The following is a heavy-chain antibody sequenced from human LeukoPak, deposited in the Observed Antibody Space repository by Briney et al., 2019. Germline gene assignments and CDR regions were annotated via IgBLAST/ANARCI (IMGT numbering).Heavy chain of an antibody. J-gene: IGHJ4*02. Sequence: GESLKISCKGSGYSFTSYWIGWVRQMPGKGLEWMGIIYPGDSDTRYSPSFQGQVTISADKSISTAYLQWSSLKASDTAMYYCARQTKRYFDWLSPFDYWGQGTLVTVSS. V-gene: IGHV5-51*01. CDR2: IYPGDSDT. CDR3: ARQTKRYFDWLSPFDY. CDR1: GYSFTSYW. D-gene: IGHD3-9*01.